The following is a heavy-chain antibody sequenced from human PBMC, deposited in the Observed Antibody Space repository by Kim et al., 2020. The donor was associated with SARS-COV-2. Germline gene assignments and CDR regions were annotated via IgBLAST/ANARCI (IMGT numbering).Heavy chain of an antibody. CDR3: ARLWFGAFDI. V-gene: IGHV4-39*07. Sequence: STYYNPSLTSRVTISVDTSKNQFSLKLSSVTAADTAVYYCARLWFGAFDIWGQGTMVTVSS. D-gene: IGHD3-10*01. J-gene: IGHJ3*02. CDR2: ST.